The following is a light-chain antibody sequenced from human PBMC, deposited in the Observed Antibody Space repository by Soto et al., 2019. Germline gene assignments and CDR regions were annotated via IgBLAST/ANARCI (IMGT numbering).Light chain of an antibody. CDR1: QSVGSPY. V-gene: IGKV3-20*01. Sequence: EVVLTQSPVTLSLSPGERATLSCRASQSVGSPYLAWYQQKPGQPPRPLNYGASNRAPDIHDRFIGSGSGTEFTLTIARQAPEDFDMYDCHQYGNSPFTFGPGTKVDV. CDR2: GAS. J-gene: IGKJ3*01. CDR3: HQYGNSPFT.